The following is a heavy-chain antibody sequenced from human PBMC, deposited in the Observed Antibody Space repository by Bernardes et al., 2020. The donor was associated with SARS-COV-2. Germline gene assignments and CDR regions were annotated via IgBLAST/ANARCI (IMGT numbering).Heavy chain of an antibody. D-gene: IGHD3-22*01. CDR1: GFTFSDHG. Sequence: GGSLRLSCAASGFTFSDHGMHWVRKAPGKGLEWVALISYDESDKNYADSVRGRFTISRDNSKSTLYLQMNSLRAEDTAVYYCAKGRDSGYLVPFDYWGQGTLVTVSS. CDR2: ISYDESDK. V-gene: IGHV3-30*18. J-gene: IGHJ4*02. CDR3: AKGRDSGYLVPFDY.